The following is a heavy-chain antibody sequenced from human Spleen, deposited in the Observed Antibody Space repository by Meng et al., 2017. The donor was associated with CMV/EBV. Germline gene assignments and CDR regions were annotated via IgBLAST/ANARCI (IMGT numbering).Heavy chain of an antibody. CDR1: GGSFSGYY. Sequence: LTCAVYGGSFSGYYWSWIRQPPGKGLEWIGEINHSGSTNYNPSLKSRVTISVDTSKNQFSLKLSSVTAADTAVYYCARGLVVFNGFDPWGQGTLVTVSS. CDR2: INHSGST. CDR3: ARGLVVFNGFDP. D-gene: IGHD2-2*01. J-gene: IGHJ5*02. V-gene: IGHV4-34*01.